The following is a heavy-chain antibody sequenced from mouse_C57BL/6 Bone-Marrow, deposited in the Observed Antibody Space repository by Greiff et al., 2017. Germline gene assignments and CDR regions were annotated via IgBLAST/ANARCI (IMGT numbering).Heavy chain of an antibody. Sequence: QVQLQQSGAELARPGAPVKLSCKASGYTFPSSGISWVKQRIGQGFEWIGEIYPRSGNTYSNEKFKGKATLTADNSSSTAYMELRSLTSEDSAVYFCASPHYAYYFDYWGQGTTLTVSS. J-gene: IGHJ2*01. V-gene: IGHV1-81*01. CDR1: GYTFPSSG. CDR3: ASPHYAYYFDY. CDR2: IYPRSGNT. D-gene: IGHD1-1*02.